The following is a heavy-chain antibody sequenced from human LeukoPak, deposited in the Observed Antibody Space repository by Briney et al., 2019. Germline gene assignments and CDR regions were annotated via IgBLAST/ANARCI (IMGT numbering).Heavy chain of an antibody. D-gene: IGHD3-22*01. Sequence: ASVKVSCKPSGYTFNKYAINWLRQAPGQGLEWMGGIIPIFGTANYAQKFQGRVTITADESTSTAYMELSSLRSEDTAVYYCARVSLDSSGYYYNAFDIWGQGTMVTVSS. CDR1: GYTFNKYA. V-gene: IGHV1-69*13. CDR3: ARVSLDSSGYYYNAFDI. CDR2: IIPIFGTA. J-gene: IGHJ3*02.